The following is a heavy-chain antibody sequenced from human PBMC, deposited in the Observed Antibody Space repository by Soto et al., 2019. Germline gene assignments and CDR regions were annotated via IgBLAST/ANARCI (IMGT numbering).Heavy chain of an antibody. CDR1: GGSISSGGYY. CDR3: ARGRTGTYRPKNWFDP. CDR2: IYYSGST. Sequence: QVQLQESGPGLVKPSQTLSLTCTVSGGSISSGGYYWSWIRQHPRKGLEWIGYIYYSGSTYYNPSLKSRVTISVDTSKNQFSLKLSSVTAADTAVYYCARGRTGTYRPKNWFDPWGQGTLVTVSS. J-gene: IGHJ5*02. D-gene: IGHD1-7*01. V-gene: IGHV4-31*03.